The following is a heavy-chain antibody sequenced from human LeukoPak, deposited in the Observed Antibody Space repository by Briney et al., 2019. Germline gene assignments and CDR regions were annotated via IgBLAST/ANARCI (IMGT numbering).Heavy chain of an antibody. J-gene: IGHJ3*02. V-gene: IGHV4-34*01. Sequence: SETLSLTCAVYGGSFSGYYWSWIRQPPGKGLEWIGEINHSGSTNYNPSLKSRVTVSVDTSKNQFSLRLTSVTAADTAVYYCARDLEYVGAFDIWGQGTMVTVSS. CDR2: INHSGST. D-gene: IGHD6-6*01. CDR1: GGSFSGYY. CDR3: ARDLEYVGAFDI.